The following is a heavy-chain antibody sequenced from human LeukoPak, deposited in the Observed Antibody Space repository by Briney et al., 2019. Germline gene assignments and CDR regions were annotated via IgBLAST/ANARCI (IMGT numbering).Heavy chain of an antibody. CDR1: GFTFDDYA. CDR2: ISGDGGST. CDR3: AKDIGERGYSVH. V-gene: IGHV3-43*02. Sequence: AGGSLRLSCAASGFTFDDYAMHWVRQAPGKGLEWVSLISGDGGSTYYADSVRGRFTISRHNSKNSLYLQMNSLRTEDTAFYYCAKDIGERGYSVHWGQGTLVTVSS. J-gene: IGHJ4*02. D-gene: IGHD5/OR15-5a*01.